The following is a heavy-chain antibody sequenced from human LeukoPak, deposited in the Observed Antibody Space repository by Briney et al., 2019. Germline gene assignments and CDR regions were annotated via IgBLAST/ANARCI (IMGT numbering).Heavy chain of an antibody. V-gene: IGHV3-9*01. Sequence: GGSLRLSCAASGFTFDDYAMHWVRQAPGKGLEWVSGISWNSGSIGYADSVKGRFTISRDNAKNSLYLQMNSLRAEDTAVYYCARRQTTVTKGRDYFDYWGQGTLVTVSS. D-gene: IGHD4-11*01. CDR1: GFTFDDYA. J-gene: IGHJ4*02. CDR2: ISWNSGSI. CDR3: ARRQTTVTKGRDYFDY.